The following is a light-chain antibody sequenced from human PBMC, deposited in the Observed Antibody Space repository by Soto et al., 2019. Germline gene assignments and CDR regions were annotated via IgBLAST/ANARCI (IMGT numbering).Light chain of an antibody. Sequence: QSALTQPASVSGSPGQSITISCTGTSSDVGAYNFVSWYQQHPGKAPKLIIYDVSDRPSGVSNRFSGSKSGNTASLTISGLQAEDEADYYCSSYTTSSSYFFGTGTKLTVL. V-gene: IGLV2-14*01. CDR2: DVS. CDR1: SSDVGAYNF. CDR3: SSYTTSSSYF. J-gene: IGLJ1*01.